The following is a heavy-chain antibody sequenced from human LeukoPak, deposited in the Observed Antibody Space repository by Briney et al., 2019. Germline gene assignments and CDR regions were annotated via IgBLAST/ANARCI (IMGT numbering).Heavy chain of an antibody. Sequence: PGGSLRLSCAASGFTFDDYAMHWVRQAPGKGLEWVAVISSDGSDNYYADSVKGRFTISRDNSKNTLYLQVNSLRAEDTAVYYCARDRYSSSWYGDFDCWGQGTLVTVSS. V-gene: IGHV3-30-3*01. CDR1: GFTFDDYA. CDR3: ARDRYSSSWYGDFDC. D-gene: IGHD6-13*01. CDR2: ISSDGSDN. J-gene: IGHJ4*02.